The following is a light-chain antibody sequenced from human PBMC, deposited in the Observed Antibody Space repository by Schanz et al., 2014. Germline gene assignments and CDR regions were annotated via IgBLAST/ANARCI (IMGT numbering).Light chain of an antibody. CDR1: RSNIGSNS. CDR2: SND. J-gene: IGLJ3*02. Sequence: QSVLAQPPSASETPGQRISISCSGGRSNIGSNSVNWYQQLPGTAPKLLIYSNDRRPSGVPDRFSASKSGTSASLAISGLQSQDEADYYCAAWSDSLQSWVFGGGTKLTVL. CDR3: AAWSDSLQSWV. V-gene: IGLV1-44*01.